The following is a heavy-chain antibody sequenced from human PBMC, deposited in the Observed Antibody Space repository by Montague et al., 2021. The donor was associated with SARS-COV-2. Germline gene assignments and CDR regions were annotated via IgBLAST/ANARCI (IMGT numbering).Heavy chain of an antibody. Sequence: SETLSLTCGVYGGSFSGYYWNWIRQPPGKGLEWIGEINHFGSTNYNPSLKSRVTISVDTSKNQFSLNLSFVTAADTALYFCARGPYDYVWGSYRLFFDYWGQGTLVTVSS. CDR3: ARGPYDYVWGSYRLFFDY. D-gene: IGHD3-16*02. CDR1: GGSFSGYY. CDR2: INHFGST. J-gene: IGHJ4*02. V-gene: IGHV4-34*01.